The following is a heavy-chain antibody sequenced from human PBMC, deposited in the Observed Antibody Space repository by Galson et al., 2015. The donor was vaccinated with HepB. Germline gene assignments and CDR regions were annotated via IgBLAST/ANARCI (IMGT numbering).Heavy chain of an antibody. CDR2: ISAYNGNT. CDR1: GYTFTSYG. CDR3: ARRYCSGGRCSETDY. D-gene: IGHD2-15*01. V-gene: IGHV1-18*01. Sequence: SVKVSCKASGYTFTSYGISWVRQAPGQGLEWMGWISAYNGNTNYAQKLQGRVTMTTDTSTSTAYMELRSLRSDDTAVYYCARRYCSGGRCSETDYWGQGTLVTVSS. J-gene: IGHJ4*02.